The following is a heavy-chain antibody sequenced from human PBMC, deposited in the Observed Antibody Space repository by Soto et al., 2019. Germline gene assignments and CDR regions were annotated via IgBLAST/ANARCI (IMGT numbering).Heavy chain of an antibody. Sequence: GSLRLSCAASGFTFSSYGMHWVRQAPGEGLEWVAVIWYDGSNKYYADPVKGRFPISRDNSKTTLYLQMNSLRAEDTAVYYFARGWRGYSSGWYSEYFEHWGQGTLVTVSS. CDR1: GFTFSSYG. CDR3: ARGWRGYSSGWYSEYFEH. J-gene: IGHJ1*01. V-gene: IGHV3-33*01. D-gene: IGHD6-19*01. CDR2: IWYDGSNK.